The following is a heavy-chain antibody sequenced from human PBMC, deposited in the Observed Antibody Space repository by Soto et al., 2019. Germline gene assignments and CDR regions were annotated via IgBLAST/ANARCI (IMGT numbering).Heavy chain of an antibody. V-gene: IGHV4-31*03. CDR3: ARVGTSYARRGLDV. CDR2: IYYTGSA. J-gene: IGHJ6*02. D-gene: IGHD7-27*01. Sequence: SETLSLTCKVSGGAIDRGGYYWCWIRQHPGKGLEWIGHIYYTGSAYYKPSLKSRVSMSIDTSQNQFSLELISVTAADTAVYYCARVGTSYARRGLDVWGQGTTITVSS. CDR1: GGAIDRGGYY.